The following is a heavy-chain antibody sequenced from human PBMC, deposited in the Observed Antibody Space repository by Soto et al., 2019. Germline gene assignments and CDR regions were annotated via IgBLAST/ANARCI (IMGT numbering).Heavy chain of an antibody. CDR1: GYTLSELF. Sequence: GASVKVSCKVSGYTLSELFLHWVRQAPGKGLEWMGGFDPEDGETIYAQKFQGRVTMTEDTSTDTAYMELSSLRSEDTAVYYCATADCSCTSCYVAYYYYYMEVWGKGTTVTVFS. D-gene: IGHD2-2*01. J-gene: IGHJ6*03. CDR2: FDPEDGET. CDR3: ATADCSCTSCYVAYYYYYMEV. V-gene: IGHV1-24*01.